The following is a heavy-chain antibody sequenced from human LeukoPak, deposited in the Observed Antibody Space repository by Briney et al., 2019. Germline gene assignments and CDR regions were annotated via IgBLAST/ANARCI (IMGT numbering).Heavy chain of an antibody. D-gene: IGHD1-7*01. CDR1: GYSFTGYW. J-gene: IGHJ4*02. Sequence: GESLKIFRKGSGYSFTGYWIAWVRQMPGKGPEWMGINYPGDSDTRYSPSLQGQVTISADKSISTAYLQWSSLKASDTAMYYCARHNSRELLMGDFDYWGQGTLVTVSS. CDR2: NYPGDSDT. CDR3: ARHNSRELLMGDFDY. V-gene: IGHV5-51*01.